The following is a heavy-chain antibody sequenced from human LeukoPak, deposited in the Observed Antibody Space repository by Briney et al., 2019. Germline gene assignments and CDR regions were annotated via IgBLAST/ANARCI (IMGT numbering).Heavy chain of an antibody. V-gene: IGHV1-18*04. CDR1: GYTFNTYG. J-gene: IGHJ4*02. D-gene: IGHD6-19*01. Sequence: ASVKVSCKASGYTFNTYGISWVRQAPGQGLEWMGWVNAYNGNTNYAQNLQGRVTMTTDTSTTIAYMELRSLRSDDTAVYYCARESSGWYYYWGQGTLVTVSS. CDR2: VNAYNGNT. CDR3: ARESSGWYYY.